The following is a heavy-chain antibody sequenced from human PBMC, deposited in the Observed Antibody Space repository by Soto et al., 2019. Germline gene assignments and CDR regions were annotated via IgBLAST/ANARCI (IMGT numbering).Heavy chain of an antibody. CDR3: ARRARPDFYYMDV. D-gene: IGHD6-6*01. CDR2: ISTNGVGT. Sequence: EVQLVESGGGLAQPGGSLRLSCAASGFTLSGYAMDWVRQAPGKGLEYVSGISTNGVGTYYANSVQGRFTISRDNSKNTVYLQTRSLRPEDMAVYYCARRARPDFYYMDVWGKGTTVTVSS. J-gene: IGHJ6*03. V-gene: IGHV3-64*01. CDR1: GFTLSGYA.